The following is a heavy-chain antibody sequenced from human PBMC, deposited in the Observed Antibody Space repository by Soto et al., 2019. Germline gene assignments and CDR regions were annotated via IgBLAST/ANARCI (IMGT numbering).Heavy chain of an antibody. Sequence: ASVKVSCKASGYTFTGYYMHWVRQAPGQGLEWMGWINPNSGGTNYAQKFQGWVTMTRDTSISTAYMELSRLRSDDAAVYYCARSYCSSTSCKSKYGMDVWGQGTTVTVSS. J-gene: IGHJ6*02. CDR3: ARSYCSSTSCKSKYGMDV. CDR1: GYTFTGYY. V-gene: IGHV1-2*04. D-gene: IGHD2-2*01. CDR2: INPNSGGT.